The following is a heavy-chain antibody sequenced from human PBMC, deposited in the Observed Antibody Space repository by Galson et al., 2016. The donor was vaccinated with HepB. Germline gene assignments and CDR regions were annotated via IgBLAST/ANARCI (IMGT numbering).Heavy chain of an antibody. CDR3: ARSYLLGRGFGS. CDR2: TYYRSKWHF. V-gene: IGHV6-1*01. Sequence: CAISGDSVSSNSAGWYWIRQSPSRGLEWLGRTYYRSKWHFDYAESVKSRITNNPDTAKNQFSLQLNSVTPEDTAIYYCARSYLLGRGFGSWGQGTLVTVSS. CDR1: GDSVSSNSAG. J-gene: IGHJ4*02. D-gene: IGHD7-27*01.